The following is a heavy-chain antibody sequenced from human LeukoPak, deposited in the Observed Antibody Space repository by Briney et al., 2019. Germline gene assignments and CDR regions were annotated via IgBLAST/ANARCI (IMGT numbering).Heavy chain of an antibody. Sequence: SVKVSCKASGGTFSSYAISWVRQAPGRGLEWMGRIIPIFGTANYAQKFQGGVTITTDESTSTAYMELSSLRSEDTAVYYCARDQWGSGWLLVYWGQGTLVTVSS. CDR1: GGTFSSYA. D-gene: IGHD6-19*01. V-gene: IGHV1-69*05. CDR3: ARDQWGSGWLLVY. CDR2: IIPIFGTA. J-gene: IGHJ4*02.